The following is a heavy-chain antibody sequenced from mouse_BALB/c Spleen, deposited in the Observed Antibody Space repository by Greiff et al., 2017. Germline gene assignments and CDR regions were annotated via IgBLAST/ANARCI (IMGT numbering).Heavy chain of an antibody. D-gene: IGHD2-4*01. CDR2: INPSTGYT. J-gene: IGHJ4*01. V-gene: IGHV1-7*01. Sequence: QVQLQQSGAELAKPGASVKMSCKASGYTFTSYWMHWVKQRPGQGLEWIGYINPSTGYTEYNQKFKDKATLTADKSSSTAYMQLSSLTSEDSAVYYCARFYDYDYAMDYWGQGTSVTVSS. CDR1: GYTFTSYW. CDR3: ARFYDYDYAMDY.